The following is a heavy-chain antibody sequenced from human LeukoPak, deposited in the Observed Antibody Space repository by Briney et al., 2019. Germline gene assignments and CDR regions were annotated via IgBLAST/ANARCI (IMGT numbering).Heavy chain of an antibody. CDR2: ICSSSRCI. CDR3: ARDLEFTVGALPRPEPDH. CDR1: GFTFSSYS. J-gene: IGHJ4*02. Sequence: PGGSLRLSCAASGFTFSSYSMNWLRQAPGKGLEWVSSICSSSRCIYYADSVKGRINISRHNAKNSLYLQMHSLRAEDTSVYYCARDLEFTVGALPRPEPDHGGQGNLVTVSS. D-gene: IGHD1-14*01. V-gene: IGHV3-21*01.